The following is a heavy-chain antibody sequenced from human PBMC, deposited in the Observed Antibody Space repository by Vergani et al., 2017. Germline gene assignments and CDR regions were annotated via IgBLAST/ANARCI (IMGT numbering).Heavy chain of an antibody. CDR2: IRYDGSNK. D-gene: IGHD4-17*01. CDR3: LRGDYVIENYYYGMDV. V-gene: IGHV3-30*02. CDR1: GFTFSSYG. Sequence: QVQLVESGGGVVQPGGSLRLSCAASGFTFSSYGMHWVRQAPGKGLEWVAFIRYDGSNKYYADPVKGRFTISRDNSKNTLYLQMNSLRAEDTAVYYCLRGDYVIENYYYGMDVWGQGTTVTVSS. J-gene: IGHJ6*02.